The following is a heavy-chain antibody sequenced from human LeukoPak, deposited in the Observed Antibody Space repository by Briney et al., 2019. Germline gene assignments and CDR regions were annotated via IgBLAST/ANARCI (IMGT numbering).Heavy chain of an antibody. CDR3: ARDTVVVPAAILD. Sequence: GASVKVSCKASGYTFTSYDISWVRQAPGQGLEWMGRIIPILGIANYAQKFQGRVTITADKSTSTAYMELSSLRSEDTAVYYCARDTVVVPAAILDWGQGTLVTVSS. CDR2: IIPILGIA. D-gene: IGHD2-2*01. CDR1: GYTFTSYD. V-gene: IGHV1-69*04. J-gene: IGHJ1*01.